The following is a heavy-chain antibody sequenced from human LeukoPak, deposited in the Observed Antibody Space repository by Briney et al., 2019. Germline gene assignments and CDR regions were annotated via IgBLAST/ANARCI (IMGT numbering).Heavy chain of an antibody. CDR2: INPNDGGT. D-gene: IGHD1-1*01. Sequence: GASVKVSCKASGYTFTGYYIHWVRQAPGQGLEWMGWINPNDGGTNYAQNFQGRVTMTRDTSISTVYMELSRLTSDDTAVFYCARVGPTGTAPQFDSWGQGTLVTVSS. CDR1: GYTFTGYY. J-gene: IGHJ4*02. V-gene: IGHV1-2*02. CDR3: ARVGPTGTAPQFDS.